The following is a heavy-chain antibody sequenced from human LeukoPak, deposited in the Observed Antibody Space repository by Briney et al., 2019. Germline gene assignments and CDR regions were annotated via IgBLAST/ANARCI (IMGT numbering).Heavy chain of an antibody. D-gene: IGHD2-2*02. J-gene: IGHJ4*02. CDR3: ARDPQIAYCSSTSCYTGDY. V-gene: IGHV1-18*01. CDR1: AYTFTSYG. CDR2: ISAYNGNT. Sequence: ASVKVSCKASAYTFTSYGISWVRQAPGQGLEWMGWISAYNGNTNYAQKLQGRVTMTTDTSTSTAYMELRSLRSDDTAVYYCARDPQIAYCSSTSCYTGDYWGQGTLVTVSS.